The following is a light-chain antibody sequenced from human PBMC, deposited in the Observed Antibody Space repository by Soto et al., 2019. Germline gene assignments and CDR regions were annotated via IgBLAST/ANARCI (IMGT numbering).Light chain of an antibody. CDR1: QSVSSSY. Sequence: PGERATLSCRASQSVSSSYLAWYQQKPGQAPRLLIYGASSRATGVPDRFSGSGSATDFPLTISRLDSEDFAVYFCQQYGSLSWTFCQGTKVQIK. J-gene: IGKJ1*01. CDR2: GAS. CDR3: QQYGSLSWT. V-gene: IGKV3-20*01.